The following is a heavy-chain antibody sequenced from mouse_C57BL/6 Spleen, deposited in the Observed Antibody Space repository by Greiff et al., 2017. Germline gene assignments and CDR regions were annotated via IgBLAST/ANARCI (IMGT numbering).Heavy chain of an antibody. D-gene: IGHD2-5*01. V-gene: IGHV3-6*01. CDR1: GYSITSGYY. J-gene: IGHJ3*01. Sequence: ESGPGLVKPSQSLSLSCSVTGYSITSGYYWYWIRQFPGNKLEWMGYISYDGSNNYNPSLNNRISITRDTSTNQFFLKLNSVTTEDTATYYCARGRDSNFLFAYWGQGTLVTVSA. CDR3: ARGRDSNFLFAY. CDR2: ISYDGSN.